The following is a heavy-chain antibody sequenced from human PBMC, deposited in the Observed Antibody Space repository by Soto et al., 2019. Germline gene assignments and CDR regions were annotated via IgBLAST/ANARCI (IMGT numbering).Heavy chain of an antibody. CDR2: IIPIFGTA. J-gene: IGHJ4*02. Sequence: ASVKVACKAYGGTFSSYAISWVRQAPGQGLEWMGGIIPIFGTANYAQKFQGRVTITADESTSTAYMELSSLRSEDTAVYYCARDDPRRSYYFDYWGQGTLVTVSS. CDR3: ARDDPRRSYYFDY. CDR1: GGTFSSYA. D-gene: IGHD3-10*01. V-gene: IGHV1-69*13.